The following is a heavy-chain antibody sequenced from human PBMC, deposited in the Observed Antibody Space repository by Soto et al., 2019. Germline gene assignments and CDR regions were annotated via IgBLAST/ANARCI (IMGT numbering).Heavy chain of an antibody. CDR1: GFTFSSYA. CDR3: AYSIAGWVVGPFDY. J-gene: IGHJ4*02. V-gene: IGHV3-23*01. Sequence: GGSLRLSCAASGFTFSSYAMSWVRQAPGKGLEWVSAISGSGGSTYYADSVKGRFTISRDNSKNTLYLQMNSLRAEDTAVYYCAYSIAGWVVGPFDYWGQGALVTVSS. CDR2: ISGSGGST. D-gene: IGHD2-15*01.